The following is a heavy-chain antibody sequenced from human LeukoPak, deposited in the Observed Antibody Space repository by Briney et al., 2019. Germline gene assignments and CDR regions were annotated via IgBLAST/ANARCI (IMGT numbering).Heavy chain of an antibody. CDR3: ARVGDGPSSGYSDY. V-gene: IGHV3-74*01. Sequence: GGSLRLSCAASGFTFDDYAMHWVRHAPGKGLVWVSRINSDESSTSTSYADSVKGRFTISRDNAKNTLYLQMDSLRAEDTAVYYCARVGDGPSSGYSDYWGQGTLVTVSS. CDR1: GFTFDDYA. D-gene: IGHD2-15*01. J-gene: IGHJ4*02. CDR2: INSDESSTST.